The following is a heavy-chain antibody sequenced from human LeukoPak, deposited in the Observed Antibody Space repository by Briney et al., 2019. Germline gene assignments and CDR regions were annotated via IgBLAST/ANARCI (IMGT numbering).Heavy chain of an antibody. CDR2: IYTRGST. Sequence: SETLSLTCTVSGGSINNYWSWMRQPAGKGLEWIGRIYTRGSTNYNPSLKSRVTMSVDTSRNQFSLKLSSVTAADTAVYYCARGRYCNADICSGGDAFDIWGQGTMVSVSS. V-gene: IGHV4-4*07. D-gene: IGHD2/OR15-2a*01. CDR3: ARGRYCNADICSGGDAFDI. CDR1: GGSINNY. J-gene: IGHJ3*02.